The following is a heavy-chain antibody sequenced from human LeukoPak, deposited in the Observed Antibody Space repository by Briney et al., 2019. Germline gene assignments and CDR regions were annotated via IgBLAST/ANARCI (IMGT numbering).Heavy chain of an antibody. Sequence: PGGSLRLSCAASGFTFDDKGMSWVRQAPGKGLEWVSSINWNGGSTGYADSVKGRFTLSRDNAKNSLYLQMNSLRAEDTAVYYCARCNAEWAVAFDIWGQGTMVTVSS. CDR2: INWNGGST. V-gene: IGHV3-20*04. D-gene: IGHD2-8*01. CDR3: ARCNAEWAVAFDI. J-gene: IGHJ3*02. CDR1: GFTFDDKG.